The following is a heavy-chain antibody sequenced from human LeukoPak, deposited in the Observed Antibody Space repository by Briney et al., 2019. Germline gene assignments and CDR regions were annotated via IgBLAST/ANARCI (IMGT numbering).Heavy chain of an antibody. CDR1: GFTFGDYS. D-gene: IGHD3-9*01. V-gene: IGHV3-49*04. CDR3: TRSSRIRYFDWDFDY. Sequence: GGSLRLSCTASGFTFGDYSMTWVRQAPGKGLEWVGFISTKAYGGTTDYAASVKGRFTISRDDSKSIAYLQMNSLKTEDTAVYYCTRSSRIRYFDWDFDYWGQGTLVTVSS. CDR2: ISTKAYGGTT. J-gene: IGHJ4*02.